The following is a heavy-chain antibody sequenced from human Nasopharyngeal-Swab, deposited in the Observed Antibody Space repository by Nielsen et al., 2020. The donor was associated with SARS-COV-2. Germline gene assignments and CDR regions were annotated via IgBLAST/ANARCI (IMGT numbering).Heavy chain of an antibody. V-gene: IGHV1-2*02. D-gene: IGHD3/OR15-3a*01. CDR1: GYTFTGYY. CDR3: ARGGPRADPAYYYGMDV. J-gene: IGHJ6*02. CDR2: INPNSGGT. Sequence: ASVKVSCKASGYTFTGYYMHWVRQAPGQGLEWMGWINPNSGGTNYAQKFQGRVTMTRDTSISTAYMELSRLRSDDTAEYYCARGGPRADPAYYYGMDVWGQGTTVTVSS.